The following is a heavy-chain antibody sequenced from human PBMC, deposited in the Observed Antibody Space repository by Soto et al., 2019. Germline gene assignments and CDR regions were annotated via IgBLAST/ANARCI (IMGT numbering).Heavy chain of an antibody. J-gene: IGHJ1*01. V-gene: IGHV1-69*01. Sequence: QVQLVQSGAEVKRPGSSVKVSCTASRGTFNTYAVHWVRQAPGQGLEWMGGIIPSFGTPNYAQRFQGRVIITADESTSTAYMELSSLRSEDTAIVFCATSHYYENTGYYYFNHWGQGTLVTVS. CDR1: RGTFNTYA. CDR2: IIPSFGTP. D-gene: IGHD3-22*01. CDR3: ATSHYYENTGYYYFNH.